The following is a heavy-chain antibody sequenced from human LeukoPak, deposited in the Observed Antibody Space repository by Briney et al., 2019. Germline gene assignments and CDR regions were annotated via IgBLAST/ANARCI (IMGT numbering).Heavy chain of an antibody. CDR3: ARGRLGGSGSYYNVIDY. J-gene: IGHJ4*02. V-gene: IGHV4-59*01. D-gene: IGHD3-10*01. CDR1: GGSFSGYY. Sequence: SETLSLTCAVYGGSFSGYYWSWIRQPPGKGLEWIGYISYSGSTNYNPSLKSRVTISVDTSRNQFSLKLSSVTAADTAVYYCARGRLGGSGSYYNVIDYWGQGTLVTVSS. CDR2: ISYSGST.